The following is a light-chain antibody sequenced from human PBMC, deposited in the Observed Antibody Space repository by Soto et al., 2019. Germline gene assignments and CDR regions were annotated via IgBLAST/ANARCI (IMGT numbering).Light chain of an antibody. CDR1: QSVLYSSNNKYY. V-gene: IGKV4-1*01. CDR3: QQYYSTPCT. J-gene: IGKJ2*02. CDR2: WAS. Sequence: DIVMTQSPDSLAVSLGERATINCKSSQSVLYSSNNKYYLAWYQQKPGQPPKLLIYWASTRESGVPDRFSGSASGTDFTLTISSLQAEDVAVYYCQQYYSTPCTFGQGTKLEIK.